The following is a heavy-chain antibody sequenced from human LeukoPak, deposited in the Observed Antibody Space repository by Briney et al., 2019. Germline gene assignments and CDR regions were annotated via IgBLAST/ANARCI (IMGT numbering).Heavy chain of an antibody. CDR2: TYYRSKWYN. CDR1: GDSVSSNSAA. Sequence: SQTLSLTCAISGDSVSSNSAAWNWIRQSPSRGLEWLGRTYYRSKWYNDYAVSVKSRITINPDTSKNQFSLKLSSVTAADTAVYYCARLVLEEMATIKAGLRTSYYFDYWGQGTLVTVSS. D-gene: IGHD5-24*01. V-gene: IGHV6-1*01. J-gene: IGHJ4*02. CDR3: ARLVLEEMATIKAGLRTSYYFDY.